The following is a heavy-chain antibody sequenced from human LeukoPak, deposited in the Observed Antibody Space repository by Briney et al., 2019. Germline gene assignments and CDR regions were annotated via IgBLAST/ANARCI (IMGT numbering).Heavy chain of an antibody. Sequence: ASVKVSCKASGYTFTSYSISWVRQAPGQGLEWMGWISAYNGNTIYAQKVKGRVTMTTDTSTSTAYMELRSLKSDYTAVYYCARASYCSGGSCYSDYWGQGTLVTVSS. CDR3: ARASYCSGGSCYSDY. CDR2: ISAYNGNT. CDR1: GYTFTSYS. V-gene: IGHV1-18*01. J-gene: IGHJ4*02. D-gene: IGHD2-15*01.